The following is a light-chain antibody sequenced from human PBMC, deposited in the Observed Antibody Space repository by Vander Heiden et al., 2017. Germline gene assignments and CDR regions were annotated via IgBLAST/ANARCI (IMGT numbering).Light chain of an antibody. V-gene: IGKV1-39*01. Sequence: DIQMTQSPSSLSASVGDRISITCRASQSISNYLNWYQKKSGSAPKLLIYAASVLQNGVPERFSGSGSGTDFTLTISSLPPEDFATYYCQQSSSMPWTFGQGTKVEIK. CDR1: QSISNY. J-gene: IGKJ1*01. CDR2: AAS. CDR3: QQSSSMPWT.